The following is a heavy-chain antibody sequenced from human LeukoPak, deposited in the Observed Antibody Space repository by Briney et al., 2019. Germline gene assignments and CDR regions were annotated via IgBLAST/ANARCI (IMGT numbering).Heavy chain of an antibody. CDR2: ISSSSSYI. D-gene: IGHD3-10*01. V-gene: IGHV3-21*01. J-gene: IGHJ5*02. CDR3: ARVTGYGSGSYYNWFDP. CDR1: GFTFSSYS. Sequence: GGSLRLSCAASGFTFSSYSMNWVRQAPGKGLEWVSSISSSSSYIYYADSVKGRFTISRDNAKSSLYPQMNSLRAEDTAVYYCARVTGYGSGSYYNWFDPWGQGTLVTVSS.